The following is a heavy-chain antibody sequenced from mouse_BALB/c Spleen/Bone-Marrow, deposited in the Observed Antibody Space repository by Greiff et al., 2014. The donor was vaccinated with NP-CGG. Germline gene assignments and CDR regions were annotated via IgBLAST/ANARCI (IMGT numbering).Heavy chain of an antibody. V-gene: IGHV1-26*01. CDR3: ARKELLITTVVATDAMDY. CDR2: INPYNGAT. D-gene: IGHD1-1*01. CDR1: GYSFTGYY. Sequence: EVQLQQSGPGLVKPGASVKISCKASGYSFTGYYMHWVKQSHVKSLEWIGRINPYNGATSYNQNFKDKASLTVDKSSSTAYMELHSLTSEDSAVYYCARKELLITTVVATDAMDYWGQGTSVTVSS. J-gene: IGHJ4*01.